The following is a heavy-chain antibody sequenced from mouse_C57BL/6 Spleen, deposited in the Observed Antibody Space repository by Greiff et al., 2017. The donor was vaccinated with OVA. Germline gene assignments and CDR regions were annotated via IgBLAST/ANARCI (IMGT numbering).Heavy chain of an antibody. D-gene: IGHD2-10*01. CDR3: ATPYYEAMDY. V-gene: IGHV2-5*01. Sequence: VKVVESGPGLVQPSQSLSITCTVSGFSLTSYGVHWVRQSPGKGLEWLGVIWRGGSTDYNAAFMSRLSITKDNSKSQVFFKMNSLQADDTAIYYCATPYYEAMDYWGQGTSVTVSS. J-gene: IGHJ4*01. CDR2: IWRGGST. CDR1: GFSLTSYG.